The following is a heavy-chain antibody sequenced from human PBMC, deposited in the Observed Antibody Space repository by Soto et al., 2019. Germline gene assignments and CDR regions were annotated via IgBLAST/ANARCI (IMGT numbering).Heavy chain of an antibody. CDR2: INAGNGNT. J-gene: IGHJ4*02. CDR1: GYTFTSYA. Sequence: GASVKVSCKASGYTFTSYAMHWVRQAPGQRLEWMGWINAGNGNTKYSQKFQGRVTITRDTSASTAYMELSCLRSEDTALYFCARAFRLYDSNRYPPGYWGQGTLVTVSS. D-gene: IGHD3-22*01. V-gene: IGHV1-3*01. CDR3: ARAFRLYDSNRYPPGY.